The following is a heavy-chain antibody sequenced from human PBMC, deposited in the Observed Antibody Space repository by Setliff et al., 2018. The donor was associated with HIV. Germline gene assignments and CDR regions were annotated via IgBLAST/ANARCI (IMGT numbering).Heavy chain of an antibody. J-gene: IGHJ3*02. CDR3: AKVFAYGVEGFDI. CDR1: GFTFSTYA. Sequence: GESLKISCAASGFTFSTYAMGWVRQAPGKGLEWVSTVGAVGAPTHYAESVKGRFTISKDNSKNTLYLQMSSLRDEDTAVYYCAKVFAYGVEGFDIWGQGTMVTVSS. V-gene: IGHV3-23*01. CDR2: VGAVGAPT. D-gene: IGHD4-17*01.